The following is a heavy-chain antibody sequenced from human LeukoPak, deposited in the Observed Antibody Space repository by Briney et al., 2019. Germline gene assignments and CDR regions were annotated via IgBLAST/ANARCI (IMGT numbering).Heavy chain of an antibody. CDR1: GYSISSYY. Sequence: SETLSLTCTVSGYSISSYYWSWIRQPPGKGLEWIGYVYYSGSTKYNPSLKSRVTISVDTPKNQFSLKLTSVTAADTAVYYCARRRYLGNYIDVWGKGTTVTVSS. CDR2: VYYSGST. D-gene: IGHD3-9*01. J-gene: IGHJ6*03. V-gene: IGHV4-59*01. CDR3: ARRRYLGNYIDV.